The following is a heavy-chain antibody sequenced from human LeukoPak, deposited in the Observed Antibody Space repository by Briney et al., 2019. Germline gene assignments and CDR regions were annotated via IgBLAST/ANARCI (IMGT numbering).Heavy chain of an antibody. CDR3: ATLGFSSGYYYYLDH. J-gene: IGHJ4*02. V-gene: IGHV4-39*07. D-gene: IGHD3-22*01. Sequence: WVRQPPGKGLEWIGSIYYSGSTYYNPSLKSRVTISVDTSKNQFSLKLSSVTAADTAVYYCATLGFSSGYYYYLDHWGQGTLVTVSS. CDR2: IYYSGST.